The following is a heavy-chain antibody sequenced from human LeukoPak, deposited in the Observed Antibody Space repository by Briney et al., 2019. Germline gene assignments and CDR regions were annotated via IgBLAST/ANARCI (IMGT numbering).Heavy chain of an antibody. J-gene: IGHJ4*02. CDR3: AKSHSSGWYDPNYFDY. V-gene: IGHV3-23*01. CDR2: IIPSAIRT. CDR1: GLTISSYD. Sequence: GGSLRLSCAASGLTISSYDMTWVRQAPGKGLEWVSSIIPSAIRTYYADSVKGRFIISRDNSKNTLYLQMNSLRAEDTAVYYCAKSHSSGWYDPNYFDYWGQGTLVTVSS. D-gene: IGHD6-19*01.